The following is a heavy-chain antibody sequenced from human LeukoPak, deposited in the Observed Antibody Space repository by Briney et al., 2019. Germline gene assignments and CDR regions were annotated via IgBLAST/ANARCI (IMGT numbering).Heavy chain of an antibody. V-gene: IGHV3-13*01. CDR1: GFTFSNYD. Sequence: GGSLRLSCAASGFTFSNYDMHWVRQATGKGLEWVSAIGVGANTFYSGSVKRRFTISRENAKNSLYLLMSSLRAEDTAMYYCARQNTPHGNFDYWGQGTLVTVSS. CDR2: IGVGANT. CDR3: ARQNTPHGNFDY. J-gene: IGHJ4*02. D-gene: IGHD1-26*01.